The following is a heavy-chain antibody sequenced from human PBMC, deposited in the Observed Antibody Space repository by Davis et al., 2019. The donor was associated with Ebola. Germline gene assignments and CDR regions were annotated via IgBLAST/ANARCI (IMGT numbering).Heavy chain of an antibody. J-gene: IGHJ4*02. CDR2: IYHRGST. Sequence: SETLSLTCTVSGDSIVGGDSGYYYWRWLRQHPGKGLQWIGYIYHRGSTYYNPSLESRVTISEDTSKNQFSLRLTSVTDADTAVYYCARDGGDAFDYWGQGTLVTVSS. D-gene: IGHD2-21*02. V-gene: IGHV4-31*03. CDR3: ARDGGDAFDY. CDR1: GDSIVGGDSGYYY.